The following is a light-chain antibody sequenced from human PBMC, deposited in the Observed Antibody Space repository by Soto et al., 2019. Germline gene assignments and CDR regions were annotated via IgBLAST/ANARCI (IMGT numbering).Light chain of an antibody. Sequence: IQMTQSPSSLSASVGDRVTITCRASQSIDNYLSWYQQIPGKAPKLLIYAASNLQSGVPSRFSGSGSGTEFTLTISSLQPDDFATYYCQHYNSYSEAFGQGTKVDIK. CDR1: QSIDNY. CDR3: QHYNSYSEA. CDR2: AAS. V-gene: IGKV1-17*01. J-gene: IGKJ1*01.